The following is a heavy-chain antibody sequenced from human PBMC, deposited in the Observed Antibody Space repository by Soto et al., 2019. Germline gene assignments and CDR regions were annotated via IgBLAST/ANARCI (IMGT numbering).Heavy chain of an antibody. CDR1: GGSISRTTW. CDR2: IYHDGTT. D-gene: IGHD1-26*01. CDR3: AKMKIGSIGMDV. Sequence: QVQLQESGPGVVKPSGTLSLTCAVSGGSISRTTWCSWVRQPPGKGLEWIGEIYHDGTTNYSPSLKSRVTLSMDKSKNQFSLKVNSVTAAYTAVYYCAKMKIGSIGMDVWGQGTTVPVSS. V-gene: IGHV4-4*02. J-gene: IGHJ6*02.